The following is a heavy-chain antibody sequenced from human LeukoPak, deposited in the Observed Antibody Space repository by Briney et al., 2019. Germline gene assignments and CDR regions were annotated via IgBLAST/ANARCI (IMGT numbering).Heavy chain of an antibody. CDR3: ARDLMGYYGSGSYYPYYFDY. J-gene: IGHJ4*02. CDR2: TYYRSKWYN. CDR1: GDSVSSNSAT. V-gene: IGHV6-1*01. Sequence: SQTLSLTCAISGDSVSSNSATWTWIRQSPSRGLEWLGRTYYRSKWYNDYAVSVKSRITINPDTSKNQFSLQLNSVTPEDTAVYYCARDLMGYYGSGSYYPYYFDYWGQGTLVTVSS. D-gene: IGHD3-10*01.